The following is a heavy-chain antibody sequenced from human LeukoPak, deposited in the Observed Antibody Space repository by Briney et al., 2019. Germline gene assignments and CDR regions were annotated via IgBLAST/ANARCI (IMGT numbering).Heavy chain of an antibody. Sequence: GGSLRLSCAASGFTFSSYWMSWVRQAPGKGLEWVANIKQDGSEKYYADSVKGRFTISRDNSKSTLYLQMNSMRAEDTAVYYCAKDLKPSRFGELLNWFDPWGQGTLVTVSS. CDR1: GFTFSSYW. CDR3: AKDLKPSRFGELLNWFDP. V-gene: IGHV3-7*01. D-gene: IGHD3-10*02. J-gene: IGHJ5*02. CDR2: IKQDGSEK.